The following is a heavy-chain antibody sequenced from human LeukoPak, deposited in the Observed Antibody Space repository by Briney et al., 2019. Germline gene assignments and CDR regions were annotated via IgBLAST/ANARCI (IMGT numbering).Heavy chain of an antibody. CDR1: GFTFSTYW. V-gene: IGHV3-7*01. CDR3: ARDRGYSNPHFDY. Sequence: GGSLRLSCAASGFTFSTYWMSWVRQAPGRGLEWVANIKQDGSEKYYVDSVKGRFTISRDNAKNSLYLQMNSLRVEDTAVYYCARDRGYSNPHFDYWGQGTLVTVSS. CDR2: IKQDGSEK. J-gene: IGHJ4*02. D-gene: IGHD4-11*01.